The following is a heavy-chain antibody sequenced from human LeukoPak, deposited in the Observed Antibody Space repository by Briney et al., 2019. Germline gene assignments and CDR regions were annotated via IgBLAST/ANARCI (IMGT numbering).Heavy chain of an antibody. V-gene: IGHV4-59*08. D-gene: IGHD6-19*01. CDR3: ARVNRGYSSGWYRYYYMDV. Sequence: SETLSLTCTVSGGSISSFYWSWIRQPPGKGLEWIGYIYYTGSTNYNPSLKSRVTISVDTSKNQFSLKLSSVTAADTAVYYCARVNRGYSSGWYRYYYMDVWGKGTTVTISS. CDR2: IYYTGST. J-gene: IGHJ6*03. CDR1: GGSISSFY.